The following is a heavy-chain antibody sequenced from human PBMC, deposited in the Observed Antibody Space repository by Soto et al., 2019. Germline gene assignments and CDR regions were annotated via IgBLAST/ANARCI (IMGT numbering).Heavy chain of an antibody. CDR2: IKQDGSEK. CDR3: AREVATIPDDNWYFDL. D-gene: IGHD5-12*01. Sequence: GSLRLSCAASGFTFSSYWMSWVRQAPGKGLEWVANIKQDGSEKYYVDSVKGRFTISRDNAKNSLYLQMNSLRAEDTAVYYCAREVATIPDDNWYFDLWGRGTLVTVSS. V-gene: IGHV3-7*03. J-gene: IGHJ2*01. CDR1: GFTFSSYW.